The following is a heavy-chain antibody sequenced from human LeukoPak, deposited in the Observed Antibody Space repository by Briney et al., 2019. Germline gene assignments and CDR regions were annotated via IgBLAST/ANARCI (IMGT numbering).Heavy chain of an antibody. CDR1: GYTFTSYG. Sequence: GASVKVSCKASGYTFTSYGISWVRQAPGQGLEWMGWISAYNGNTIYAQKLQGRVTMTTDTSTSTAYMELRSLRSDDTAVYYCARDLGYYDFWSGYWLFDYWGQGTLVTVSS. V-gene: IGHV1-18*01. CDR3: ARDLGYYDFWSGYWLFDY. CDR2: ISAYNGNT. J-gene: IGHJ4*02. D-gene: IGHD3-3*01.